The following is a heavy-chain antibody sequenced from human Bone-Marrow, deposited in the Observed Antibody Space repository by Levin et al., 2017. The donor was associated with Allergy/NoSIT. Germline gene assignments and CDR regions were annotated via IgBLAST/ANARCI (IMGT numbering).Heavy chain of an antibody. CDR2: INSDGSNT. CDR3: ARGGCSSTSCLDN. CDR1: GFTFSNYW. J-gene: IGHJ4*02. D-gene: IGHD2-2*01. Sequence: PWASVKVSCAASGFTFSNYWMHWVRQAPGKGLVWVSHINSDGSNTNYADSVKGRFTISRDNAKNTLYLQMNSLRDEDTAVYYCARGGCSSTSCLDNWGQGTLVTVSP. V-gene: IGHV3-74*01.